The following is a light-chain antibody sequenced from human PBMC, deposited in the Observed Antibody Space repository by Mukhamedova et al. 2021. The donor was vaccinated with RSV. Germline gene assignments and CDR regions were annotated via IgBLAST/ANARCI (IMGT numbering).Light chain of an antibody. CDR3: QQYDRIPIT. V-gene: IGKV1-33*01. J-gene: IGKJ5*01. CDR2: DAS. Sequence: WYQRRVHGKAPRLLIHDASNLETGVPSRFSGSGSETDFTFTISSLQPEDIATYYCQQYDRIPITFGQGTRLETK.